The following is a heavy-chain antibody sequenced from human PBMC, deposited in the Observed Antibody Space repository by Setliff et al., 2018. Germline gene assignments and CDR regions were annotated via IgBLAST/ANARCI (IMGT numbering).Heavy chain of an antibody. D-gene: IGHD2-15*01. Sequence: SVKVSCKTSGYAFITFGMSWVRQAPGQGLEWMGWMSPVYGIANYARKFRGRVTIMTDESTSTAYMEVSSLRYEDTAVYYCAREGVDTRSSTDYRYYMDVWGKGTTVTVSS. CDR1: GYAFITFG. V-gene: IGHV1-69*05. CDR3: AREGVDTRSSTDYRYYMDV. J-gene: IGHJ6*03. CDR2: MSPVYGIA.